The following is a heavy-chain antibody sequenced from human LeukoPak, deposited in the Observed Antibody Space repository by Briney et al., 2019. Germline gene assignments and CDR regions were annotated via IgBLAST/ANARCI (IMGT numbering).Heavy chain of an antibody. CDR2: INPNSGGT. CDR1: GYTFTGYY. J-gene: IGHJ4*02. Sequence: ASVKVSCKASGYTFTGYYMHWVRQAPGQGLEWMGWINPNSGGTNYAQKFQGWVTMTRDTSISTAYMELSRLRSEDTAVYYCARDAGCSGGSCPFDYWGQGTLVTVSS. CDR3: ARDAGCSGGSCPFDY. D-gene: IGHD2-15*01. V-gene: IGHV1-2*04.